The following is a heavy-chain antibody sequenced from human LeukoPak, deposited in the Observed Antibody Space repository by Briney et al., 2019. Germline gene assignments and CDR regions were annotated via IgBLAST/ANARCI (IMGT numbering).Heavy chain of an antibody. V-gene: IGHV1-18*01. Sequence: ASVKVSCQASGYILTSYGISSVRQAAGHGLEWLGWISPYNGNTNYAQKLQGRDTMTTDTSTSTAYMELRSMRSDDTAVYCCARDQGSSSGTHHYYYGMDVWGQGTTVTVSS. CDR2: ISPYNGNT. CDR3: ARDQGSSSGTHHYYYGMDV. J-gene: IGHJ6*02. D-gene: IGHD6-13*01. CDR1: GYILTSYG.